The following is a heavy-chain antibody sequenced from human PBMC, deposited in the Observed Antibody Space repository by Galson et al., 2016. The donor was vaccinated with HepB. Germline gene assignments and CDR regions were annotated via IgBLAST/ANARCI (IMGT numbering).Heavy chain of an antibody. CDR1: GYNFNFYW. J-gene: IGHJ3*02. CDR3: ARQRREGYSDDLGAFDI. D-gene: IGHD5-24*01. Sequence: QSGAEVKKPGESLEISCEGSGYNFNFYWIAWVRQMPGKGLEWMGIIYPRDSDTRYSPSFEGQVTISADKSLSGAYLRWSSLKVSDTAIYYCARQRREGYSDDLGAFDIWGQGTMVTVSS. V-gene: IGHV5-51*01. CDR2: IYPRDSDT.